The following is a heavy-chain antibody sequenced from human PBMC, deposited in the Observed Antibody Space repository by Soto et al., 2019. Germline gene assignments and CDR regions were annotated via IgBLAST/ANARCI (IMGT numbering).Heavy chain of an antibody. CDR3: ARVVRASWIQLWFDY. V-gene: IGHV4-59*02. D-gene: IGHD5-18*01. CDR1: GASVTSFF. J-gene: IGHJ4*02. CDR2: MSYSGNT. Sequence: PSETLSLTCAVSGASVTSFFWNWIRQPPGKGLEWIGYMSYSGNTNSNASLKSRVTISVDTSKNQFSLKLSSVTAADTAVYYCARVVRASWIQLWFDYWGQGPLVTVSS.